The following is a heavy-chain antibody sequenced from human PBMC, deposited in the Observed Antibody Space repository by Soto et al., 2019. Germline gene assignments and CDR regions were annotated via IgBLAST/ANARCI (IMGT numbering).Heavy chain of an antibody. CDR3: ARLYWSNIWAGNYLDF. CDR2: IYFTGTT. CDR1: NGSIVNGDFY. J-gene: IGHJ4*02. D-gene: IGHD1-1*01. V-gene: IGHV4-30-4*01. Sequence: QVQLQESGPGLVKPSQTLSLTCTVSNGSIVNGDFYWTWIRQSPDKGLEWFGSIYFTGTTYYNPSLRARFTLSGDRPKNQFSMRLNSVTAADTPVYFCARLYWSNIWAGNYLDFWGRGTLVTVSS.